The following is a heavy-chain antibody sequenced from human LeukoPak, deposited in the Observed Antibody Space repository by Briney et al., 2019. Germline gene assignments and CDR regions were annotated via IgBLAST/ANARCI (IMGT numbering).Heavy chain of an antibody. CDR1: GGSISSYF. D-gene: IGHD5-12*01. Sequence: SETLPLTCTVSGGSISSYFWSWIRQPPGKGLEWIGHIYYSGSTNYNPSLKSRVTISIDTSKNQFSLKLTSATAADTAIYYCARGDDYKSTLFDYWGQGTLVTVSS. V-gene: IGHV4-59*01. CDR2: IYYSGST. J-gene: IGHJ4*02. CDR3: ARGDDYKSTLFDY.